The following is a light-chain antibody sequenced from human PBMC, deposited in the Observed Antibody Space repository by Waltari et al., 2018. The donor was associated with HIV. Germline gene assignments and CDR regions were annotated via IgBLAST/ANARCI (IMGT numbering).Light chain of an antibody. CDR2: AAS. Sequence: AIQMTQSPSSLSASVGDRVTITCRARQGIGNALGCYQQKSGTAPKVRIYAASSLQSGVSSRFSGRRSGADVTHTISSLQPEDSATYYCLQDGSFPVTFGPGTKVDV. J-gene: IGKJ3*01. CDR3: LQDGSFPVT. CDR1: QGIGNA. V-gene: IGKV1-6*01.